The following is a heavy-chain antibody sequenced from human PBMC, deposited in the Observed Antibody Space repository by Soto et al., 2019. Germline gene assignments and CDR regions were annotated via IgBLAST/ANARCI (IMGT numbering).Heavy chain of an antibody. J-gene: IGHJ6*02. CDR2: IWYDGSNK. Sequence: GGSLRLSCAASGFTFSSYGMHWVRQAPGKGLEWVAVIWYDGSNKYYADSVKGRFTISRDNSKNTLYLQMNSLRAEDTAVYYCARDNRSQEKYQLLRSKTYYYGMDVWGQGTTVTVSS. CDR1: GFTFSSYG. CDR3: ARDNRSQEKYQLLRSKTYYYGMDV. D-gene: IGHD2-2*01. V-gene: IGHV3-33*01.